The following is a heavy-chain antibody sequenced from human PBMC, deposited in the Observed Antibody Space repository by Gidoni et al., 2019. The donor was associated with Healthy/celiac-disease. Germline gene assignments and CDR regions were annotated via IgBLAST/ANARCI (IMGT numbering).Heavy chain of an antibody. V-gene: IGHV3-30-3*01. CDR3: ARDHCSSTSCYGRDAFDI. Sequence: QVQLVESGGGVVQPGRSLRLSCAASGFTFRSSARNGVRQAPGKGLEWVAVISYDGSNKYYADSVKGRFTISRDNSKNTLYLQMNSLRAEDTAVYYCARDHCSSTSCYGRDAFDIWGQGTMVTVSS. D-gene: IGHD2-2*01. J-gene: IGHJ3*02. CDR1: GFTFRSSA. CDR2: ISYDGSNK.